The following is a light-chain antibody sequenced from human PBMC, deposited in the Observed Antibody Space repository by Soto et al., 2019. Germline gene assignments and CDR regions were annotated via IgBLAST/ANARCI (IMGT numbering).Light chain of an antibody. J-gene: IGLJ1*01. V-gene: IGLV2-14*01. CDR1: SSDVGGYNF. CDR3: SSYTSSNTYV. Sequence: QSALTQPASVSGSPGQSITISCTGTSSDVGGYNFVSWYQQHPGKAPKLMIFEVNNRPSGVSDRFSGSKSGILASLTISGLQPEDEADYYCSSYTSSNTYVFGSGTKVTVL. CDR2: EVN.